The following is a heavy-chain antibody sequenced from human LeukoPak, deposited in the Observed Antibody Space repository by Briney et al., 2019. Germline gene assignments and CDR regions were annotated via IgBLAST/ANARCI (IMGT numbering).Heavy chain of an antibody. V-gene: IGHV4-38-2*01. J-gene: IGHJ4*02. CDR2: IYHSGTT. Sequence: PSETLSLTCAVSGYSISNGSYWGWIRQPPGKGLEWIGSIYHSGTTHYNPSLKSRVTMSVDTSKNQFSLKLSSVTAADTAMYYCARVEMPCSSTSCSFYYWGQGTLVTVSS. D-gene: IGHD2-2*01. CDR1: GYSISNGSY. CDR3: ARVEMPCSSTSCSFYY.